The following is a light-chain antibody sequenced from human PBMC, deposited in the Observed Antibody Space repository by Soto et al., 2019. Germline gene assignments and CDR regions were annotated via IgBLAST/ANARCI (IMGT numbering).Light chain of an antibody. V-gene: IGKV3D-20*02. J-gene: IGKJ5*01. Sequence: ERVLTQSPGTLSWSPVERAGLSCSASQSVSSNYLAWYQQKPCQAPRLLIYGASARATGIPEWCSGSVFRTYSTYIISLLSRDACAAYCRQYRTMRPPTYRLGTRLEIK. CDR1: QSVSSNY. CDR3: QYRTMRPPT. CDR2: GAS.